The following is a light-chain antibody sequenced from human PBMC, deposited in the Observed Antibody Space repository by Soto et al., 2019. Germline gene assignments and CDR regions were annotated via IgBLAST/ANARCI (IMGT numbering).Light chain of an antibody. V-gene: IGLV1-44*01. CDR1: SSNIGSNT. CDR2: SNN. Sequence: QSVLTQPPSASGTPGQRVTISCSGSSSNIGSNTVNWYQQLPGTAPKPLIYSNNQRPSGVPDWFSGSKSGTSASLAISGLQSEDEADYYCAAWDDSLNGVVFGGGTKLTVL. CDR3: AAWDDSLNGVV. J-gene: IGLJ2*01.